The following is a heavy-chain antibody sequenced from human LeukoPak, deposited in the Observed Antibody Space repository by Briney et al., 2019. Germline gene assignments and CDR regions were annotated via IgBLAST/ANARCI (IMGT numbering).Heavy chain of an antibody. V-gene: IGHV3-7*01. CDR3: ARYKPQYRWDLYYFDY. J-gene: IGHJ4*02. D-gene: IGHD1-1*01. CDR2: MKQDGSER. Sequence: GGSLRLSCAASGFTLSSYWMSWVRQAPGKGLEWVANMKQDGSERYYVDSVKGRFTISRDNAKNSLYLEMNSLRAEDTSVYYCARYKPQYRWDLYYFDYWGQGTLVAVSS. CDR1: GFTLSSYW.